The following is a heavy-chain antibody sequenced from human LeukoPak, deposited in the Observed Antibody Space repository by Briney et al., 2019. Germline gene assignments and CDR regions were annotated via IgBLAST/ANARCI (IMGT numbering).Heavy chain of an antibody. CDR3: ATRTSGAFDF. CDR1: GFTFSNYA. Sequence: GGSLRLSCVASGFTFSNYAVHWVRQAPGKGLEWVALISDDGSNKYYTNSVKGRSTISRDNSKNTLYLQMNSLRAEDTAVYYCATRTSGAFDFWGQGTMVIVS. J-gene: IGHJ3*01. V-gene: IGHV3-30-3*01. CDR2: ISDDGSNK.